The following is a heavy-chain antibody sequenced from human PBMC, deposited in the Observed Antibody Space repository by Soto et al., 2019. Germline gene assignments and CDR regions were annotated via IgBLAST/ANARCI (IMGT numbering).Heavy chain of an antibody. Sequence: SETLSLTCSVSGASISTTNYYWAWIRQPPGQGLEWIGSVYYTEHTYDNPSLKSRVTMSVDTSRNQLSLKLTSMTAADTGVYFCARHVRGAVTMNWFDSWGQGTLVTVSS. J-gene: IGHJ5*01. D-gene: IGHD4-17*01. CDR2: VYYTEHT. CDR1: GASISTTNYY. V-gene: IGHV4-39*01. CDR3: ARHVRGAVTMNWFDS.